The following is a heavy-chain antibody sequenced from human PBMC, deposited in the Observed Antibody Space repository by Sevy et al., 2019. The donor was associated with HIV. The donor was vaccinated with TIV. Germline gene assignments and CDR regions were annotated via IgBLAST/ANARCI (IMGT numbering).Heavy chain of an antibody. CDR2: IKHDGSEK. CDR1: GFTFSSYW. CDR3: ARDWGYCSSTSCYTDDDAFDI. V-gene: IGHV3-7*01. Sequence: GGSLRLTCAASGFTFSSYWMSWVRQAPGKGLEWVANIKHDGSEKYYVDSVKGRFTISRDNAKNSLYLQMNSLRAEDTAVYYCARDWGYCSSTSCYTDDDAFDIWGQGTMVTVSS. J-gene: IGHJ3*02. D-gene: IGHD2-2*02.